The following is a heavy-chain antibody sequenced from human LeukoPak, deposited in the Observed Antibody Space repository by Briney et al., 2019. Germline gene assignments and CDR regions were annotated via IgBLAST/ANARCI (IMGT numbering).Heavy chain of an antibody. D-gene: IGHD5-24*01. CDR1: GFTFCDYY. CDR3: ARDKALAMATITNYFDN. CDR2: IGSSGTTR. J-gene: IGHJ4*02. V-gene: IGHV3-11*01. Sequence: GGSLRLSCAASGFTFCDYYMSWIRQAPGRGLEWVSYIGSSGTTRYYADSVKGRFTISRDNAKSSLYLQMNGLRAEDTAVYYCARDKALAMATITNYFDNWGQGTLVTVSS.